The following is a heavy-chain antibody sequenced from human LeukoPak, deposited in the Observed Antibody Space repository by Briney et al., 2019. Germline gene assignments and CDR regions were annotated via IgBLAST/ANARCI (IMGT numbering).Heavy chain of an antibody. CDR2: ISADGSVA. V-gene: IGHV3-74*01. CDR1: GFTFSRYW. J-gene: IGHJ5*02. CDR3: ATAGGDGSRMGFDP. D-gene: IGHD2-15*01. Sequence: GGSLRLSCADSGFTFSRYWMHWVRQTPGKGLVWVSCISADGSVARYADSVKGRFTISRDNTKSTLYLQMHSLRAEDTAVYYCATAGGDGSRMGFDPWGQGTLVTVSS.